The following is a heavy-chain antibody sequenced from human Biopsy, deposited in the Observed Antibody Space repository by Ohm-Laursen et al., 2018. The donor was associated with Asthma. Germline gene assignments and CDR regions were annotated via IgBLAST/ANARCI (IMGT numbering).Heavy chain of an antibody. J-gene: IGHJ5*02. D-gene: IGHD6-13*01. CDR2: INPNSGGT. CDR3: ARGQKSAGDRWFDP. CDR1: GYTFIGCP. V-gene: IGHV1-2*06. Sequence: ASVTVSCKASGYTFIGCPIHWMRQAPGQGLEWMGRINPNSGGTKYAQKFQGRVTMTRDTSISTAYMEVSRLRSDDTAVYYCARGQKSAGDRWFDPWGQGTRVTVSS.